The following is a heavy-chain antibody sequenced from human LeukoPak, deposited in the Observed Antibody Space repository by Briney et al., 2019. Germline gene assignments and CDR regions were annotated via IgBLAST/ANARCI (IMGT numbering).Heavy chain of an antibody. CDR3: ARDIDAAGSKLFEN. CDR1: GFTFSTYA. Sequence: RSLRLSCAASGFTFSTYAMHWVRQAPGKGLEWVSVISYDGSNKYYADSVKGRFTISRDNSKNTLYLQMNSLRAEDTAVYYCARDIDAAGSKLFENWGQGTLVTVSS. V-gene: IGHV3-30*01. J-gene: IGHJ4*02. CDR2: ISYDGSNK. D-gene: IGHD4-11*01.